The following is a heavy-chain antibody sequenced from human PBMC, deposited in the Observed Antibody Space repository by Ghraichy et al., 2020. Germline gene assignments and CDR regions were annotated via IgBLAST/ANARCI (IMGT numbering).Heavy chain of an antibody. V-gene: IGHV1-2*02. CDR3: ATGPPRQEYVWGSCPDY. D-gene: IGHD3-16*01. CDR1: EYTFTGYY. Sequence: ASVKVSCKASEYTFTGYYMHWVRQAPGQGLEWMGWINPNSGGTNYSQNFQGRVTMTRDTAISTAYMELSRLRSDDTAVYYWATGPPRQEYVWGSCPDYWGQGTRVTVSS. CDR2: INPNSGGT. J-gene: IGHJ4*02.